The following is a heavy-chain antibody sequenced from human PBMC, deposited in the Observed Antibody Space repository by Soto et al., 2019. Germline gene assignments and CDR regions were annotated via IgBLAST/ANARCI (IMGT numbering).Heavy chain of an antibody. V-gene: IGHV1-18*01. J-gene: IGHJ4*02. Sequence: ASVKVSCKASGYTFTSYGISWVRQAPGQGLEWMGRISAYNGNTNYAQKLQGRVTMTTDTSTSTAYMELRSLRSDDTAVYYCARDGYYDSSGYRSDFDYWGQGTLVPSPQ. D-gene: IGHD3-22*01. CDR1: GYTFTSYG. CDR3: ARDGYYDSSGYRSDFDY. CDR2: ISAYNGNT.